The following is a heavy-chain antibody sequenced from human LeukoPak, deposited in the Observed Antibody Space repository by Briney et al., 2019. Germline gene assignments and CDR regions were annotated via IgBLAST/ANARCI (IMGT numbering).Heavy chain of an antibody. CDR2: ISGSGGST. V-gene: IGHV3-23*01. J-gene: IGHJ3*02. Sequence: PGGSLRLSCAASGFTFSNARMSWVRQAPGKGLEWVSAISGSGGSTYYADSVKGRFTISRDNSKNTLYLQMNSLRAEDTAVYYCAKEQRLVRPAFDIWGQGTMVTVSS. CDR1: GFTFSNAR. D-gene: IGHD3-9*01. CDR3: AKEQRLVRPAFDI.